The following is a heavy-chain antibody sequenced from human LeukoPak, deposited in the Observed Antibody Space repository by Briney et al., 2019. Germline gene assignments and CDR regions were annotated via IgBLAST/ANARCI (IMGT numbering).Heavy chain of an antibody. CDR3: ARAYGNNGMDV. CDR2: LYSGGYA. D-gene: IGHD4-23*01. J-gene: IGHJ6*02. V-gene: IGHV3-53*01. CDR1: GFSVSSTY. Sequence: PGRSLRLSCEASGFSVSSTYMTWVRQAPGKGLEWVSVLYSGGYANYTGSVEGRFSISRDDSKNTLYLQMNSLRADDTALYYCARAYGNNGMDVWGQGTTVTVSS.